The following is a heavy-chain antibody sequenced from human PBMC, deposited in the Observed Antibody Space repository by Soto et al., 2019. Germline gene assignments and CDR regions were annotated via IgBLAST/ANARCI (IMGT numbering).Heavy chain of an antibody. CDR3: ARDLVSGSSGWANY. Sequence: LRLSCAASGFTFSSYEMNWVRQAPGKGLEWVSYISSSGSTIYYADSVKGRFTISRDNAKNSLYLQMNSLRAEDTAVYYCARDLVSGSSGWANYWGQGTLVTVSS. CDR1: GFTFSSYE. CDR2: ISSSGSTI. V-gene: IGHV3-48*03. J-gene: IGHJ4*02. D-gene: IGHD6-19*01.